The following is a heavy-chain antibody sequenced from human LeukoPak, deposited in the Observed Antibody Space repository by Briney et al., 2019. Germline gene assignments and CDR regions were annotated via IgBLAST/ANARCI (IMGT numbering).Heavy chain of an antibody. CDR3: ARDAGAGGPERRFDY. V-gene: IGHV4-59*01. D-gene: IGHD3-16*01. J-gene: IGHJ4*02. CDR1: GGSISSYY. Sequence: SETLSLTCTVSGGSISSYYWSWIRQPPGKGLEWIGYIYYSGSTNYNPSLKSRVTISVDTSKNQFSLKLSSVTAADTAVYYCARDAGAGGPERRFDYWGQGTLVTVSS. CDR2: IYYSGST.